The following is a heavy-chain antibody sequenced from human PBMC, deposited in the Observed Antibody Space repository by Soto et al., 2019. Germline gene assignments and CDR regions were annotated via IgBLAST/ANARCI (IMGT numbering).Heavy chain of an antibody. CDR1: GGSISSYY. CDR2: IYYSGST. Sequence: AETLSLTCTVSGGSISSYYWSWIRQPPGKGLEWIGYIYYSGSTNYNPSLKSRVTISVDTSKNQFSLKLSSVTAADTAVYYCARVPGTYYDILAGYLPTDAFDIWAQGTMVTVSS. J-gene: IGHJ3*02. CDR3: ARVPGTYYDILAGYLPTDAFDI. V-gene: IGHV4-59*01. D-gene: IGHD3-9*01.